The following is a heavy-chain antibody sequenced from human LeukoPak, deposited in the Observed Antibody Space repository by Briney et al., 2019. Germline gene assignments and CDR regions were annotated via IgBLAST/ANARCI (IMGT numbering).Heavy chain of an antibody. D-gene: IGHD6-19*01. CDR3: ARGMAYSSGWFPFDY. CDR1: EFTFSSYW. V-gene: IGHV3-74*01. CDR2: INSDGSST. J-gene: IGHJ4*02. Sequence: GGSLRLSCVASEFTFSSYWMHWVRQAPGKGLVWVSRINSDGSSTSYADSVKGRFTISRDNAKNTFYLQMNSLRAEDTAMYYCARGMAYSSGWFPFDYWGQGSLVTVSS.